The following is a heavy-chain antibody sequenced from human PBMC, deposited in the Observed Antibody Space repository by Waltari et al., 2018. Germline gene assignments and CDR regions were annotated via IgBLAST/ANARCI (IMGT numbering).Heavy chain of an antibody. Sequence: QVQLQESGPGLVKPSETLSLTCTVSGGSVSSGSYYWRWIRQPPGKGLEWIGYIYYSGSTNYNPSLKSRVTISVDTSKNQFSLKLSSVTAADTAVYYCARDRYYYGSGVYYYYGMDVWGQGTTVTVSS. V-gene: IGHV4-61*01. D-gene: IGHD3-10*01. CDR3: ARDRYYYGSGVYYYYGMDV. CDR2: IYYSGST. CDR1: GGSVSSGSYY. J-gene: IGHJ6*02.